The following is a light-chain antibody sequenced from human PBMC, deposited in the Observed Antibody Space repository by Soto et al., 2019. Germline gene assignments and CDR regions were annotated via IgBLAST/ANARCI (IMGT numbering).Light chain of an antibody. J-gene: IGLJ3*02. CDR2: GNT. Sequence: QSVLTQPPSMSGAPGQRVTISCTGSSSNIGAGYDVHWYQLLPGTAPKLLIYGNTHRPSGVPDRFSGSKSGTSASLAITGLRAADEANYSCQSHARSLNTWVFGGGTKVTVL. CDR3: QSHARSLNTWV. V-gene: IGLV1-40*01. CDR1: SSNIGAGYD.